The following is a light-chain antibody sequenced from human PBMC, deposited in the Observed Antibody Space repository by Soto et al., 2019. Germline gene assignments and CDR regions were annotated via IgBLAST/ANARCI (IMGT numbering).Light chain of an antibody. CDR2: DTS. Sequence: EIVLPQSPATLSLSPGERATLSCRASQGIGYYLAWFQQKHGQAPRLLIYDTSNRASGIPARFSGSGSGTDITLTISSLDPEDFAVYYCQQRRDWPLTCGGGTKVEIK. V-gene: IGKV3D-11*01. J-gene: IGKJ4*01. CDR3: QQRRDWPLT. CDR1: QGIGYY.